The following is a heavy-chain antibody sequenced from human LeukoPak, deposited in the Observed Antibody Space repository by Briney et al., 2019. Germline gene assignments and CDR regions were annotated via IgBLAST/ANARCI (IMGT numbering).Heavy chain of an antibody. CDR1: GFTFTSYG. V-gene: IGHV3-30*03. CDR2: ISDDGSNK. J-gene: IGHJ5*02. CDR3: ARGIAVAGKGSWFDP. Sequence: GGSLRLSCAASGFTFTSYGMHWVRQAPGKGLEWVAHISDDGSNKFYADSVKGRFTISRDNSNNTLYLQINILRTEDTAVYYCARGIAVAGKGSWFDPWGQGTLVTVSS. D-gene: IGHD6-19*01.